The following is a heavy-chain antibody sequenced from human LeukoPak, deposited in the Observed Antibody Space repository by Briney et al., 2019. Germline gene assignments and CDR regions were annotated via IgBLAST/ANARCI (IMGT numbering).Heavy chain of an antibody. CDR2: IIPILGIA. CDR1: GGTFSSYA. D-gene: IGHD2-15*01. Sequence: ASVKVSCKASGGTFSSYAISWVRQAPGQGLEWMGRIIPILGIANYAQKFQGRVTITADKSTSTAYMELSSLRSEDTAVYYCASFSGGSRSYRENAFDIWGQGTMVTASS. J-gene: IGHJ3*02. V-gene: IGHV1-69*04. CDR3: ASFSGGSRSYRENAFDI.